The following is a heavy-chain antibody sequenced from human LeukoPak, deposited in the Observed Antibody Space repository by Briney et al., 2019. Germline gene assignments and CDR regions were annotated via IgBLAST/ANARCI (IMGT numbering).Heavy chain of an antibody. D-gene: IGHD3-3*01. CDR1: GYTFTSYD. CDR3: ARGRFLEWLSLSPGYDAFDI. Sequence: VKVSCKASGYTFTSYDINWVRQATGQGLEWMGWMNPNSGNTGYAQKFQGRVTMTRNTSISTAYMELSSLRSEDTAVYYCARGRFLEWLSLSPGYDAFDIWGQGTMVTVSS. CDR2: MNPNSGNT. J-gene: IGHJ3*02. V-gene: IGHV1-8*01.